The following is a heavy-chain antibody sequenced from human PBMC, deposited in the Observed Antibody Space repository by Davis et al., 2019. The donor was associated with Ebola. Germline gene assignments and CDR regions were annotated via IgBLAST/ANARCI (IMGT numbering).Heavy chain of an antibody. CDR2: INHSGST. D-gene: IGHD6-13*01. CDR3: ARGRGIGSWFDP. J-gene: IGHJ5*02. V-gene: IGHV4-4*02. CDR1: GGSISSSNW. Sequence: SETLSLTCAVSGGSISSSNWWSWVRQPPGKGLEWIWEINHSGSTNYNPSLKSRVTISVDTSKNQFSLKLSSVTAADTAVYYCARGRGIGSWFDPWGQGTLVTVSS.